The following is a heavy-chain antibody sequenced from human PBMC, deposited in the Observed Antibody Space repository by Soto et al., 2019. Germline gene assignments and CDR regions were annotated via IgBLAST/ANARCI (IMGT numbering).Heavy chain of an antibody. CDR2: MSFDGSNK. CDR1: GFTFRSYG. Sequence: QVQLVESGGGVVQPGRSLRLSCAASGFTFRSYGMHWVRQAPGKGLEWVALMSFDGSNKYYADSVRGRFNISSDNSKSTLYLQMDILRPEDTAVYYCAKEFGWELQLSHPYYNSGMDVWGQGTTVTVSS. V-gene: IGHV3-30*18. D-gene: IGHD1-1*01. J-gene: IGHJ6*02. CDR3: AKEFGWELQLSHPYYNSGMDV.